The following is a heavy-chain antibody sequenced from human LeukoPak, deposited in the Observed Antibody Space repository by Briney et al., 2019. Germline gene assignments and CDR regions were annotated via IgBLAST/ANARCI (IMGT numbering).Heavy chain of an antibody. CDR3: AKTSYYNSSSRGFDL. D-gene: IGHD3-22*01. V-gene: IGHV3-23*01. J-gene: IGHJ2*01. CDR2: ISGSGGST. CDR1: GFTFSSYA. Sequence: AGSLRLSCAASGFTFSSYAMSWVRQAPGKGLEWVSVISGSGGSTNYADSVKGRFTISRDNSKNTPYLQMNSLRAEDTAVYYCAKTSYYNSSSRGFDLWGRGTLVTVSS.